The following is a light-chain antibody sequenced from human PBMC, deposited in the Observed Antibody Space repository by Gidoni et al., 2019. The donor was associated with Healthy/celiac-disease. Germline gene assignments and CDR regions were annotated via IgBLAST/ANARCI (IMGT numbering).Light chain of an antibody. J-gene: IGLJ3*02. CDR3: SSYTSSTSRV. CDR1: SSDIGDYNY. Sequence: QSALTQPASVSGSPGQSITISCTGTSSDIGDYNYVSWYQKHPGKAPKLMIYDVSNRPSGVSDHFSGSKSGNTASLTISGLQAEDEADYYCSSYTSSTSRVFGGGTKLTVL. CDR2: DVS. V-gene: IGLV2-14*01.